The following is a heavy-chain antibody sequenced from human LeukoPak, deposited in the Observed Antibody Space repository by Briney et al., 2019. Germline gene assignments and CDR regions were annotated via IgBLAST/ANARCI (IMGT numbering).Heavy chain of an antibody. CDR1: GYTFTSYG. Sequence: ASVKVSCKASGYTFTSYGISWVRRAPGQGLEWMGWISAYNGNTNYAQKLQGRVTMTTDTSTSTAYMELRSLRSDDTAVYYCARKYCSGGSCYTSGDWFDPWGQGTLVTVSS. V-gene: IGHV1-18*01. CDR2: ISAYNGNT. CDR3: ARKYCSGGSCYTSGDWFDP. D-gene: IGHD2-15*01. J-gene: IGHJ5*02.